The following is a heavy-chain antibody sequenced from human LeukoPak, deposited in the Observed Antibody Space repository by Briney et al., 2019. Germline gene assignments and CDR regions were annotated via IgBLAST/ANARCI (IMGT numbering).Heavy chain of an antibody. CDR1: GFSFTTHG. CDR3: ARSQSLGY. Sequence: PGGSLRLSCAASGFSFTTHGFHWVRQAPGKGLEWVAVIWYDGSRRYYAASVKGRFTISRDNAENSLYLQMNSLRAEDTAMYYCARSQSLGYWGQGTLVTVSS. J-gene: IGHJ4*02. D-gene: IGHD1-26*01. V-gene: IGHV3-33*03. CDR2: IWYDGSRR.